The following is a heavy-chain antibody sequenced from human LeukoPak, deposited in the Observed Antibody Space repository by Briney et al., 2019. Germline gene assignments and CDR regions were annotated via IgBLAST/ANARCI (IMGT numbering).Heavy chain of an antibody. CDR1: GYTFTSYY. D-gene: IGHD5-18*01. CDR2: INPSGGST. Sequence: GASVKVSCKASGYTFTSYYMHWVRQAPGQGLEWMGIINPSGGSTSYAQKFQGRVTMTRDTSTSTVYMEPSSLRSEDTAVYYCARTIADTAMVTVLYFDYWGQGTLVTVSS. CDR3: ARTIADTAMVTVLYFDY. V-gene: IGHV1-46*01. J-gene: IGHJ4*02.